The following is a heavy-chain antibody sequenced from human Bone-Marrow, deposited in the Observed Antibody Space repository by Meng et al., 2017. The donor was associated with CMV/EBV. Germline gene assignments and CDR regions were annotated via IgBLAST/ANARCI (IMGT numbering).Heavy chain of an antibody. J-gene: IGHJ1*01. Sequence: GESLKISCAASGFTFSSYAMHWVRQAPGKGLEWVGRIKSKTDGGTTDYAAPVKGRFTISRDDSKNTLYLQMNSLKTEDTAVYYCTTDRMYQLPRIQHWGQGTRVTVSS. V-gene: IGHV3-15*01. D-gene: IGHD2-2*01. CDR2: IKSKTDGGTT. CDR3: TTDRMYQLPRIQH. CDR1: GFTFSSYA.